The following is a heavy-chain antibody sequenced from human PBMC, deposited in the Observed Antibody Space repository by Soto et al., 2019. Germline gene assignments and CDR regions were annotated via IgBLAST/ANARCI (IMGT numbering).Heavy chain of an antibody. CDR2: IYNSGST. D-gene: IGHD3-3*01. V-gene: IGHV4-30-2*01. J-gene: IGHJ6*04. CDR1: GGYISGGYYS. Sequence: SETLSLTCAVCGGYISGGYYSWSCIRQPPWQGLWLVVLIYNSGSTYYNSSLKIRVTISVDRSKNHFFLNLTSVTAAYTSCYYCPPSRNFFQIGAKGKKVTTSS. CDR3: PPSRNFFQI.